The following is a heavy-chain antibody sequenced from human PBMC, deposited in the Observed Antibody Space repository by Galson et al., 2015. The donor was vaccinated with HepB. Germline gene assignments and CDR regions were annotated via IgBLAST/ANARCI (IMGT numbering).Heavy chain of an antibody. Sequence: SVKVSCKASGGTFSSYAISWVRQAPGQGLEWMGGIIPIFGTANYAQKFQGRVTTTADESTSTAYMELSSLRSEDTAVYYCARGDSSSSYYYYYYMDVWGKGTTVTVSS. J-gene: IGHJ6*03. CDR3: ARGDSSSSYYYYYYMDV. CDR1: GGTFSSYA. CDR2: IIPIFGTA. V-gene: IGHV1-69*13. D-gene: IGHD6-6*01.